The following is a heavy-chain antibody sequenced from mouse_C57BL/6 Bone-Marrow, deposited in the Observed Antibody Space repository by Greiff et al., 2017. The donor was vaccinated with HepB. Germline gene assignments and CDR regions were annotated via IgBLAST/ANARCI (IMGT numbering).Heavy chain of an antibody. CDR3: TTAGFYAMDY. CDR2: IDPENGDT. Sequence: LVESGAELVRPGASVKLSCTASGFNIKDDYMHWVKQRPEQGLEWIGWIDPENGDTEYASKFQGKATITADTSSNTAYLQLSSLTSEDTAVYYCTTAGFYAMDYWGQGTSVTVSS. J-gene: IGHJ4*01. CDR1: GFNIKDDY. V-gene: IGHV14-4*01.